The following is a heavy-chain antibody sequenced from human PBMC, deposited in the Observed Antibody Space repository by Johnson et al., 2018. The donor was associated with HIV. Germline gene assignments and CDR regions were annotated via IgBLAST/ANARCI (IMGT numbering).Heavy chain of an antibody. V-gene: IGHV3-30*04. CDR1: DFTFTNNA. CDR3: ANDFWSGSGI. J-gene: IGHJ3*02. D-gene: IGHD3-3*01. Sequence: QVQLVESGGGVVQPGRSLRLSCAASDFTFTNNAIHWVRQAPGKGLEWVAVISYDGTNTYSADSVKGRFTISRDNSKSTLYLQMNSLRAEDTAVYYCANDFWSGSGIWGQGTMVTVSS. CDR2: ISYDGTNT.